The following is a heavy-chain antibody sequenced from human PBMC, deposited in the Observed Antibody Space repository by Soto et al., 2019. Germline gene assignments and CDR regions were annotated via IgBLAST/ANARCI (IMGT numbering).Heavy chain of an antibody. CDR3: ARDTTVTTHGYYYGMDV. CDR2: IWYDGSNK. D-gene: IGHD4-17*01. CDR1: GFTFSSYG. J-gene: IGHJ6*02. Sequence: GGSLRLSCAASGFTFSSYGMHWVRQAPGKGLEWVAVIWYDGSNKYYADSVKGRFTISRDNSKNTLYLQMNSLRAEDTALYYCARDTTVTTHGYYYGMDVWGQGTTVTVSS. V-gene: IGHV3-33*01.